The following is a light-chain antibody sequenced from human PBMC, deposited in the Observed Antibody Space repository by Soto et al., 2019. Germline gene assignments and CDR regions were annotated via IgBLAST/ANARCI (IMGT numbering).Light chain of an antibody. CDR3: QQYGSSPFT. CDR2: GAS. Sequence: DILLTQSPATLSLSRGERATLSCRASQSVGSSLAWFQQKPGQAPRLLIYGASSRATGIPDRFSGSGSGTDFTLTISRLEPEDFAVYYCQQYGSSPFTFGPGTKVDIK. V-gene: IGKV3-20*01. CDR1: QSVGSS. J-gene: IGKJ3*01.